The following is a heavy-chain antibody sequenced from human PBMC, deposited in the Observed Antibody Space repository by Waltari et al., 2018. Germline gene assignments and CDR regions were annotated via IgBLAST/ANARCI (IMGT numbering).Heavy chain of an antibody. CDR3: ALYDYVWGSYRLVGY. D-gene: IGHD3-16*02. CDR1: GYDFSSYD. J-gene: IGHJ4*02. Sequence: QVQLVQSGAEVKKPGASVKVSCKASGYDFSSYDINWVRQATGQGLQWMGWMTPYSGDTGYAQKFQGRVIMTRDLSGGTAYMELSSLRSDDTGVYYCALYDYVWGSYRLVGYWGQGTLVTVSS. V-gene: IGHV1-8*01. CDR2: MTPYSGDT.